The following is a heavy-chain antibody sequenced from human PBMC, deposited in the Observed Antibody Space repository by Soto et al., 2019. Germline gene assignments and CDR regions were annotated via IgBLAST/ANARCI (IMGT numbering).Heavy chain of an antibody. CDR1: GFTFSSYG. V-gene: IGHV3-23*01. J-gene: IGHJ4*02. CDR3: AKDRRAGGNYGFNSDF. Sequence: EVQLLESGGGLVQPGGSLRLSCAASGFTFSSYGMTWVRQAPGKGLEWVSFSSATGAGTYYADSVKGRFTISRDNSKNTLYLQMTSLGAADTDVYYCAKDRRAGGNYGFNSDFWGQGALVIVSS. D-gene: IGHD1-7*01. CDR2: SSATGAGT.